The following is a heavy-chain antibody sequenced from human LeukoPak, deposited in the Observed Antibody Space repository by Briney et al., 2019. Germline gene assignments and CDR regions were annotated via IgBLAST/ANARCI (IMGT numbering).Heavy chain of an antibody. CDR3: ARSVQNIRLEHDY. Sequence: GASVKVSCKASGYTFTGYYMHWVRRAPGQGLEWMGWINPNSGGTNYAQKFQGRVTMTRDTSISTAYMELSRLRSDDTAVYYCARSVQNIRLEHDYWGQGTLVTVSS. D-gene: IGHD1-1*01. CDR2: INPNSGGT. V-gene: IGHV1-2*02. CDR1: GYTFTGYY. J-gene: IGHJ4*02.